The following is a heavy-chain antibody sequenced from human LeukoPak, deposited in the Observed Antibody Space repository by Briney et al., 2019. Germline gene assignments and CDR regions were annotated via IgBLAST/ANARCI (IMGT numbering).Heavy chain of an antibody. J-gene: IGHJ3*02. CDR3: ARDRSGYYLDAFDI. CDR2: ISSNGGST. Sequence: GGXLRLSCAASGFTFSSYAMHWVRQAPGKGLEYVSAISSNGGSTYYANSVKGRLTIYRDNSKNRLYLQMGSLRAEDMAVYYCARDRSGYYLDAFDIWGQGTMVTVSS. CDR1: GFTFSSYA. D-gene: IGHD3-3*01. V-gene: IGHV3-64*01.